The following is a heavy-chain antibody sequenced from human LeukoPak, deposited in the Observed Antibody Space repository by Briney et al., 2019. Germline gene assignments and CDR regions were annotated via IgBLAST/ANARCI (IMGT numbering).Heavy chain of an antibody. J-gene: IGHJ4*02. CDR2: ICYSGST. CDR1: GGSISSGDYY. Sequence: SETLSLTCTVSGGSISSGDYYWSWLRQPPGRGLEWIGYICYSGSTYYNPSLKSRVTISVDTSKNQFSLKLSSVTAADTAVYYCARGDYGDNFDYWGQGTLVTVSS. V-gene: IGHV4-30-4*01. CDR3: ARGDYGDNFDY. D-gene: IGHD4-17*01.